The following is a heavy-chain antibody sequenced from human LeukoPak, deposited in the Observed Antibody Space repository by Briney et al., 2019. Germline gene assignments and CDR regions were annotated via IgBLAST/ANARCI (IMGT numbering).Heavy chain of an antibody. Sequence: PSETLSLTCAVSGGSISSSNRCSWVRQPPGKGLEWIGEIYHSGNTNYSPSLKSRVTISVDTSKNQFSLQLSSVTAADTAVYYCARTIFWNGYYSREYYYGMDLWGQGTTVTVSS. CDR2: IYHSGNT. J-gene: IGHJ6*02. CDR1: GGSISSSNR. D-gene: IGHD3-3*01. V-gene: IGHV4-4*02. CDR3: ARTIFWNGYYSREYYYGMDL.